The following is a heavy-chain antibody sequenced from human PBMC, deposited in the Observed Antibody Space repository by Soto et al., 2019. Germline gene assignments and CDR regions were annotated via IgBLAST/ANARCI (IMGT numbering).Heavy chain of an antibody. D-gene: IGHD3-10*01. V-gene: IGHV3-23*01. J-gene: IGHJ4*02. CDR1: GFTFSTYA. CDR2: ISGSSTST. CDR3: AKDPSSGFAMENYFDY. Sequence: EVQLSGSGGGLVQPGGSLRLSCAASGFTFSTYAMSWVRQAPGKGLGWVSAISGSSTSTYYADSVKGRFTISRDNSKNTLYLQMNSLRAEDTAVYYCAKDPSSGFAMENYFDYWGQGTLVTVSS.